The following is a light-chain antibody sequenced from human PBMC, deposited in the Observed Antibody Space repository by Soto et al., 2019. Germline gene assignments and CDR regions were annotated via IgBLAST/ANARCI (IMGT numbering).Light chain of an antibody. CDR1: QSVSSH. Sequence: EIVLTQSPATLSLSPGERATLSCRASQSVSSHLAWFQQRPGQAPRLLIYDASNRATGIPARFSGRVSGTDFTLTISSLEPEDFAVYYCQQRSSAITFGQGTRLE. CDR3: QQRSSAIT. J-gene: IGKJ5*01. V-gene: IGKV3-11*01. CDR2: DAS.